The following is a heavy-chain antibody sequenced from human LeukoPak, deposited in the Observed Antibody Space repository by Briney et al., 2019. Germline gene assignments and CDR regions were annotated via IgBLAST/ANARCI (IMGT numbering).Heavy chain of an antibody. Sequence: GGSLRLSCAASGFTFSSYGMHWVRQAPGKGLEWVAVISYDGSNKYYADSVKGRFTISRDNSKNTLYLQMNSLRGADTAVYYCARDRGGDYYNYYYMDVWGKGTTVTVSS. CDR2: ISYDGSNK. V-gene: IGHV3-30*03. D-gene: IGHD3-16*01. CDR3: ARDRGGDYYNYYYMDV. CDR1: GFTFSSYG. J-gene: IGHJ6*03.